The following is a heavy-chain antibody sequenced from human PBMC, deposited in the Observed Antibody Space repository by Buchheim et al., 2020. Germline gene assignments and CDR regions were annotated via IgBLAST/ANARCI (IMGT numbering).Heavy chain of an antibody. Sequence: QVQLVQSGAEVKKPGSSVKVSCKASEGTFSSYAISWVRQAPGQGLEWMGRIIPILGIANYAQKFQGRVTITADKSTSTAYMELSSLRSEDTAVYYCARGSDSSGYYSFDYWGQGTL. J-gene: IGHJ4*02. CDR1: EGTFSSYA. CDR3: ARGSDSSGYYSFDY. CDR2: IIPILGIA. D-gene: IGHD3-22*01. V-gene: IGHV1-69*04.